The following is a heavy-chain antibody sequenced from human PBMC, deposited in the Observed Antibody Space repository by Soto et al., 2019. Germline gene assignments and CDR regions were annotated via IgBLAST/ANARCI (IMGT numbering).Heavy chain of an antibody. J-gene: IGHJ6*02. Sequence: LSLTCTVSGGSISSGDYYWSWIRQPPGKGLEWIGYIYYSGSTYYNPSLKSRVTISVDTSKNQFSLKLSSVTAAETAVYYCDRDGRFGELFHYYGMDVWGQGTTVTVSS. V-gene: IGHV4-30-4*01. CDR2: IYYSGST. CDR3: DRDGRFGELFHYYGMDV. D-gene: IGHD3-10*01. CDR1: GGSISSGDYY.